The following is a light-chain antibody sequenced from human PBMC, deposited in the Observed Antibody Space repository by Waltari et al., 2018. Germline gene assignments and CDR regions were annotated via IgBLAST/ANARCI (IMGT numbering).Light chain of an antibody. V-gene: IGKV3-15*01. CDR3: QQYHNWPYT. CDR2: GAS. CDR1: QSLSTN. J-gene: IGKJ2*01. Sequence: EILMTQSPATLSVSPGERATLSCRASQSLSTNLAWYQQHPGQAPRLLIYGASTRATGVPARFSGSRSGTEFTLIISNLQSEDFALYYCQQYHNWPYTFGQGTKLEIK.